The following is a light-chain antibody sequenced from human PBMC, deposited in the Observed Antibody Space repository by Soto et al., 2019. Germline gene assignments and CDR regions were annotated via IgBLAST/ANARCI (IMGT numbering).Light chain of an antibody. V-gene: IGKV3-20*01. CDR1: QSVSNNY. J-gene: IGKJ1*01. Sequence: EIVFTQSPGTLSLSPGERATLSRRASQSVSNNYLAWYQQKPGQAPRPLIYGASNRATGIPDRFSGSGSGTDFTLTISXLEPEDFAVYYCQQYGSSGKFGQGTKVDIK. CDR2: GAS. CDR3: QQYGSSGK.